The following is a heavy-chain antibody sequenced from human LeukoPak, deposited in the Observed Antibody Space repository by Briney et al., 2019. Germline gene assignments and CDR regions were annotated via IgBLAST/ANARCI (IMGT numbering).Heavy chain of an antibody. J-gene: IGHJ2*01. V-gene: IGHV4-39*01. CDR2: IYHSGFA. CDR3: ERHQSAFWYFDL. Sequence: PGGSLRLSCAASGFTVSSNYMSWVRQAPGKGLEWIGSIYHSGFAYYNPSLKSRVTISVDLSRNQFSLKLYSVTAADTAVYYCERHQSAFWYFDLWGRGTPVTVSS. CDR1: GFTVSSNY.